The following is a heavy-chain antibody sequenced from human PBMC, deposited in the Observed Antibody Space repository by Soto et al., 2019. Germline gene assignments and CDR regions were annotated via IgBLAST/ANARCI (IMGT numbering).Heavy chain of an antibody. CDR3: ARVTQQLVRFFGSDYYYGMDV. J-gene: IGHJ6*02. Sequence: SETLSLTCTVSGGSISSYYWSWIRPHPGKGLEWIGYIYYSGSTYYNPSLKSRVTISVDTSKNQFSLKLSSVTAADTAVYYCARVTQQLVRFFGSDYYYGMDVWGQGTTVTVSS. CDR1: GGSISSYY. CDR2: IYYSGST. V-gene: IGHV4-59*06. D-gene: IGHD6-13*01.